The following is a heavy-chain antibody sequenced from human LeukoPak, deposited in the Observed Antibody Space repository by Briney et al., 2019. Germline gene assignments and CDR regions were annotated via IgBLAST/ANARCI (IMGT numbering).Heavy chain of an antibody. CDR3: ARGGGYTYGYTPYYFDH. Sequence: GGSLRLSCAASGFTFSSYGMHWVRQAPGKGLEWVAVISYDGVNKYYSDSVKGRFTISRDDAKNTLYLQMNSLRAEDTAVHYCARGGGYTYGYTPYYFDHWGQGTLVTVSS. D-gene: IGHD5-18*01. CDR2: ISYDGVNK. J-gene: IGHJ4*02. V-gene: IGHV3-30*03. CDR1: GFTFSSYG.